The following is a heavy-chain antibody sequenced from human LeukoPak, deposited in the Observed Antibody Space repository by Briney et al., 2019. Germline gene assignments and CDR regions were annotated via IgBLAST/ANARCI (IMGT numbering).Heavy chain of an antibody. V-gene: IGHV4-59*08. CDR3: ARHQPEQQLGP. CDR1: SGSISSYY. CDR2: IYYSGST. D-gene: IGHD6-13*01. Sequence: SETLSLTCTVSSGSISSYYWSWIRQPPGKGLEWIGYIYYSGSTNYNPSLKSRVTISVDTSKNQFSLKLSSVTAADTAVYYCARHQPEQQLGPWGQGTLVTVSS. J-gene: IGHJ5*02.